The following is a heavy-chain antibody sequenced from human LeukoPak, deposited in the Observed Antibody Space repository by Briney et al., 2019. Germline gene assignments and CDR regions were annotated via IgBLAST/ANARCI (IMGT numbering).Heavy chain of an antibody. D-gene: IGHD6-13*01. Sequence: SETLSLTCAVSGGSISSGGYSWSWIRQPPGKGLEWIGYIYHSGSTYYNPSLKSRVTISVDRSKNQFSLKLSSVTAADTAVYYCGSMTIAAAGTIDYWGQGTLVTVSS. V-gene: IGHV4-30-2*01. J-gene: IGHJ4*02. CDR2: IYHSGST. CDR3: GSMTIAAAGTIDY. CDR1: GGSISSGGYS.